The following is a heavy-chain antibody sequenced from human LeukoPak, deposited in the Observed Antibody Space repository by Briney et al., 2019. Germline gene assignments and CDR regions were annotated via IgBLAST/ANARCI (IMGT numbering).Heavy chain of an antibody. J-gene: IGHJ6*03. CDR3: ARDSSRIMITFGGVIVNPFRDYYYYMDV. D-gene: IGHD3-16*02. CDR1: GYTFTGYY. Sequence: GASVKVSCKASGYTFTGYYMHWVRQAPGQGLEWMGWINPNSGGTNYAQKLQGRVTMTTDTSTSTAYMELRSLRSDDTAVYYCARDSSRIMITFGGVIVNPFRDYYYYMDVWGKGTTVTISS. V-gene: IGHV1-2*02. CDR2: INPNSGGT.